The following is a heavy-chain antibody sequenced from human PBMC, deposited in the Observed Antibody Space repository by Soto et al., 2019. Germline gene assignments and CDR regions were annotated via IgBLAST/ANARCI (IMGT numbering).Heavy chain of an antibody. CDR3: AKDAMAQTYYYGMDV. CDR1: GFTFDDYA. V-gene: IGHV3-9*01. Sequence: EVQLVESGGGLVQPGRSLRLSCAASGFTFDDYAMHWVRQAPGKGLEWVSGISWNSGRIGYADSVKGRFTISRDNAKNSLYLQMNSLRAEETALYYCAKDAMAQTYYYGMDVWGQGTTVTVSS. J-gene: IGHJ6*02. D-gene: IGHD5-18*01. CDR2: ISWNSGRI.